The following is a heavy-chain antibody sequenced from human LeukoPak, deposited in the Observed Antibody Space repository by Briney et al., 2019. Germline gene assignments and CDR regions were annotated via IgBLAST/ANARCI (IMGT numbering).Heavy chain of an antibody. D-gene: IGHD5-18*01. J-gene: IGHJ4*02. CDR3: ARETIGYSYGWKSVRYYFDY. CDR1: GGTFSSYA. Sequence: GASVKVSCKASGGTFSSYAISWVRQAPGQGLEWMGGIIPIFGTANYAQKFQGRVTIAADKSTSTAYMELSSLRSEDTAVYYCARETIGYSYGWKSVRYYFDYWGQGTLVTVSS. CDR2: IIPIFGTA. V-gene: IGHV1-69*06.